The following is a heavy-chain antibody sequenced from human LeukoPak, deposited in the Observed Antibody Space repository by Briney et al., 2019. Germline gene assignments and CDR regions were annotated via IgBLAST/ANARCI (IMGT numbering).Heavy chain of an antibody. V-gene: IGHV3-11*06. CDR3: ARDGPGRRTVTTGRNYFDY. Sequence: GGSLRLSCAASGFTFSDYYMSWIRQAPGKGLEWVSYISSSSSYTNYADSVKGRFTISRDNDKNSLYLQMNSLRAEDTAVYHCARDGPGRRTVTTGRNYFDYWGQGTLVSVSS. CDR2: ISSSSSYT. D-gene: IGHD4-17*01. J-gene: IGHJ4*02. CDR1: GFTFSDYY.